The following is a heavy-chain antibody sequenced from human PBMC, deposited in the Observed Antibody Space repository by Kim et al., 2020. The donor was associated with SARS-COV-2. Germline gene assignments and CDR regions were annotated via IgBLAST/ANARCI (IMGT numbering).Heavy chain of an antibody. J-gene: IGHJ4*02. D-gene: IGHD3-10*01. CDR2: ISSSSSYM. CDR1: GFTFSSYS. V-gene: IGHV3-21*01. Sequence: GGSLRLSCAASGFTFSSYSMNWVRQAPGKGLEWVSSISSSSSYMYYADSVKGRFTISRDNAKSSLYLQMNSLRAEDTAIYYFARDRAEAWFGGWGQGTLVTVSS. CDR3: ARDRAEAWFGG.